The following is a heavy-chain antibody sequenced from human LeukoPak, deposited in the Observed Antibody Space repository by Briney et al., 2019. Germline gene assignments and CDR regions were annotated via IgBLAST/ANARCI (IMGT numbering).Heavy chain of an antibody. CDR3: ARTFYDTLDSDAFDF. D-gene: IGHD2/OR15-2a*01. CDR2: INPDSGGT. V-gene: IGHV1-2*02. J-gene: IGHJ3*01. Sequence: ASVNVSCKASGYTFTGYYMHWVRQAPGQGIEWMGWINPDSGGTNNAQKFQGRVTMTRDTSISTAYMELSRLRSDDTAVYYCARTFYDTLDSDAFDFWGQGTMVIVSS. CDR1: GYTFTGYY.